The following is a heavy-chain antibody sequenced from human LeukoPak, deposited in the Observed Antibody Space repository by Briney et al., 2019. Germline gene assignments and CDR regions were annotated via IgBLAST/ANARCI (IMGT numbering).Heavy chain of an antibody. CDR2: IYYSGST. Sequence: SETLSLTCTVSGGSISSYYWSWIRQPPGKGLEWIGYIYYSGSTNYNPSLKSRVTISVDTSKNQFSLKLSSVTAADTAVYYCAREGQQWLEGHDAFDIWGQRTMVTVSS. D-gene: IGHD6-19*01. CDR3: AREGQQWLEGHDAFDI. V-gene: IGHV4-59*01. CDR1: GGSISSYY. J-gene: IGHJ3*02.